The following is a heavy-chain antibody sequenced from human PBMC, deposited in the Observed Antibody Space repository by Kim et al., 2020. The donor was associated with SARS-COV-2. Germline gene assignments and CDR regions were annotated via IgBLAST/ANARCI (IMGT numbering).Heavy chain of an antibody. V-gene: IGHV1-24*01. Sequence: TIYAQKFQGRVTMTEDTSTDTAYMELSSLRSEDTAVYYCATDQEGSGMDVWGQGTTVTVSS. J-gene: IGHJ6*02. CDR3: ATDQEGSGMDV. CDR2: T. D-gene: IGHD3-10*01.